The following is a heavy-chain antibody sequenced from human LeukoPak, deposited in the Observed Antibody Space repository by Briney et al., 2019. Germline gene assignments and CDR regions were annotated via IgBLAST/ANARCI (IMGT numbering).Heavy chain of an antibody. CDR3: ARVYGSGHYYYYYMDV. D-gene: IGHD3-10*01. Sequence: SGTLSLTCTVSGGSISSYYWSWIRQPPGKGLEWIGYIYYSGSTNYNPSLKSRVTISVDTSKNQFSLKLSSVTAADTAVYYCARVYGSGHYYYYYMDVWGKGTTVTISS. V-gene: IGHV4-59*01. CDR1: GGSISSYY. CDR2: IYYSGST. J-gene: IGHJ6*03.